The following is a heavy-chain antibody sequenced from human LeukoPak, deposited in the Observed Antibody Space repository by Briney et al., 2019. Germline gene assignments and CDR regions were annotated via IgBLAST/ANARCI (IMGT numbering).Heavy chain of an antibody. CDR2: IYYSGST. Sequence: SETLSLTCTVSGGSISSSSYYWGWIRQPPGKGLEWIGSIYYSGSTYYNPSLRSRVTISVGTSKNQFSLKLSSVTAADTAVYYCARHYYGSGSYFASHTSNNWFDPWGQGTLVTVSS. V-gene: IGHV4-39*01. CDR1: GGSISSSSYY. D-gene: IGHD3-10*01. J-gene: IGHJ5*02. CDR3: ARHYYGSGSYFASHTSNNWFDP.